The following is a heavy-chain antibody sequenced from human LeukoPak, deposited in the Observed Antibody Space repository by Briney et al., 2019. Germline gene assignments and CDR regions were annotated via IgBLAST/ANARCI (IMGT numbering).Heavy chain of an antibody. CDR2: INNIGSVT. J-gene: IGHJ4*02. V-gene: IGHV3-48*01. D-gene: IGHD6-6*01. Sequence: GGSLRLSCAASGFTFNNYWMNWVRQAPGKGLEWVSYINNIGSVTHYADSVKGRFTISRDNAKNSVYLQMNSLRVEGTAVYYCARDWPYSSSSRPFDYWGQGTLVTVCS. CDR1: GFTFNNYW. CDR3: ARDWPYSSSSRPFDY.